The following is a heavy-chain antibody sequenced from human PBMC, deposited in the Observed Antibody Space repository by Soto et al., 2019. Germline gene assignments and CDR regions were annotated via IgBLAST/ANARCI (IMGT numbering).Heavy chain of an antibody. V-gene: IGHV1-18*01. J-gene: IGHJ6*02. CDR1: GYTLRSYG. CDR3: ARVVTIFGVVIINYYYGMDV. Sequence: ASLDVSCEASGYTLRSYGITCVRQAPGQGLEWMGWISAYNGNTNYAQKLQGRVTMTTDTSTSTAYMELRSLRSDDTAVYYCARVVTIFGVVIINYYYGMDVWGQGNTVKVSS. D-gene: IGHD3-3*01. CDR2: ISAYNGNT.